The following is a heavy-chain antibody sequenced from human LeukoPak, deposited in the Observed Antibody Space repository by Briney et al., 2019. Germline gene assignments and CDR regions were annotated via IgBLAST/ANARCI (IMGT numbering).Heavy chain of an antibody. CDR3: AKGWPDNYYWAWPSPYY. CDR2: ISYDGTNK. CDR1: GFTFSSYG. D-gene: IGHD1-20*01. V-gene: IGHV3-30*18. Sequence: PGGSLRLSCAASGFTFSSYGMHWVRQAPGKGLEWLAVISYDGTNKHCADSVKGRFTISRDNSKNTMSVQMNSLRAEDTAVYYCAKGWPDNYYWAWPSPYYWGQGT. J-gene: IGHJ4*02.